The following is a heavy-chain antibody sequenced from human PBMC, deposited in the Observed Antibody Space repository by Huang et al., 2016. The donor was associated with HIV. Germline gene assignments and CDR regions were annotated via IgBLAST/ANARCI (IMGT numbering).Heavy chain of an antibody. V-gene: IGHV4-61*09. CDR2: IYTSGTT. D-gene: IGHD3-9*01. CDR3: ARLTGYSTFDI. CDR1: GGSISSGNYY. Sequence: QVQLQESGPGLVKPSQTLSLTCSVSGGSISSGNYYWSWIRQPAGKGLEWIGHIYTSGTTIYNSSLKRRVTISVATSKNQVSLKLSSVTAADTAVYYCARLTGYSTFDIWGHGTVVTVSS. J-gene: IGHJ3*02.